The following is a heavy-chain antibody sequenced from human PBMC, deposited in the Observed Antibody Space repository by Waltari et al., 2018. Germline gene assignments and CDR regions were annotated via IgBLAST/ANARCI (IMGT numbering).Heavy chain of an antibody. J-gene: IGHJ4*02. CDR1: GSPFSNYA. Sequence: EVQLLEFGGALVQPGGSLRLSCAASGSPFSNYAMNWVRQAPGKWLGWVSVVSAIGGATYYTVSVKGLFTVSRENAKNTLYLQMNSLRVEDTAFYYCTKVIDHWGQGTLVTVSS. CDR2: VSAIGGAT. CDR3: TKVIDH. V-gene: IGHV3-23*01.